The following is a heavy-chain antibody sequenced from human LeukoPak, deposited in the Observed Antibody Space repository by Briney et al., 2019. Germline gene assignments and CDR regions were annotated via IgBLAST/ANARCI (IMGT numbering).Heavy chain of an antibody. CDR2: IYYSGST. V-gene: IGHV4-59*01. J-gene: IGHJ5*02. D-gene: IGHD3-10*01. Sequence: SETLSLTCTVSGCSNTRYYWSWLRQPPGKGLEWIGYIYYSGSTNYNPSLKSRVTISVDTSKNQFSLKLNSVTAADTAVYYCARGSGSFSKWFDPWGQGTLVSVSS. CDR3: ARGSGSFSKWFDP. CDR1: GCSNTRYY.